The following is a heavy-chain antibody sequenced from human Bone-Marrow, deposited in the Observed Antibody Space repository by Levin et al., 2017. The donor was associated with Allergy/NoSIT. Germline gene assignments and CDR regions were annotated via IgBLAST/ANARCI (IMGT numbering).Heavy chain of an antibody. J-gene: IGHJ4*02. CDR2: ISSSGDTI. CDR1: GSPFRDHY. V-gene: IGHV3-11*01. CDR3: ATERSTAWEQ. Sequence: PGGSLRLSCAVSGSPFRDHYLGWIRQAPGKGLEWISYISSSGDTIYYADSVMGRFTVSRDNAKNSLSLHLNNVTAQDTAVYYCATERSTAWEQWGQGSLVTVSS. D-gene: IGHD6-19*01.